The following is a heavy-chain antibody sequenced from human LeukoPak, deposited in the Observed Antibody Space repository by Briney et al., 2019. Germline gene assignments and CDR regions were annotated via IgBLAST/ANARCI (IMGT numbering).Heavy chain of an antibody. CDR2: ISGDGGST. D-gene: IGHD6-19*01. V-gene: IGHV3-43*02. CDR1: GFTFDDYA. J-gene: IGHJ4*02. Sequence: GGSLRLSCAASGFTFDDYAMHWARQTPGKGLEWVSLISGDGGSTYYADSVKGRFTISRDNSKNSLYLQMNSLRTEDTALYYCAKDIYYSGYSSGWSDYWGQGTLVTVSS. CDR3: AKDIYYSGYSSGWSDY.